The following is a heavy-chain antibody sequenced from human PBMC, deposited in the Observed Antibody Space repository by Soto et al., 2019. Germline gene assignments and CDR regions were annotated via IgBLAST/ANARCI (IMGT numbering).Heavy chain of an antibody. J-gene: IGHJ4*02. Sequence: SETLSLTCTVSGGSISSSNYYWGWIRQPPGKGLEWIGSIYYSGSTYYNPSLKSRVTISVDTSKNQFSLKLSSVTAADTAVYYCARIVKVGAYFDYWGQGTLVTVSS. D-gene: IGHD1-26*01. CDR1: GGSISSSNYY. V-gene: IGHV4-39*01. CDR2: IYYSGST. CDR3: ARIVKVGAYFDY.